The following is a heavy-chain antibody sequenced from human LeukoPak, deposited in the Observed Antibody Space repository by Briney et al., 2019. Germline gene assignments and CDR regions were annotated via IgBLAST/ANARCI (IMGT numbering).Heavy chain of an antibody. J-gene: IGHJ6*02. D-gene: IGHD1-26*01. Sequence: SVKVSCKASGYTFTSYYMHWVRQAPGQGLEWMGIINPSGGSTSYAQKFQGRVTMTRDTSTSTVYMELSSLRSEDTAVYYCARDAPGHSGSYYYYGMDVWGQGTTVTVSS. CDR3: ARDAPGHSGSYYYYGMDV. V-gene: IGHV1-46*01. CDR1: GYTFTSYY. CDR2: INPSGGST.